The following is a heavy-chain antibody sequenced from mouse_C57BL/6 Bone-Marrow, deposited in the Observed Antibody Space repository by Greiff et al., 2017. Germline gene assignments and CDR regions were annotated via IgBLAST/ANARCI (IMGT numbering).Heavy chain of an antibody. CDR2: IPPNSGST. Sequence: QVQLQQPGAELVKPGASVKLSCKASGYTFTSYWMHWVKQRPGQGLEWIGMIPPNSGSTNYNEKFKSKATLTVDKSSSTAYMQLSSLTSEDSAVYYCARSTTVVATDYWGQGTTLTVSS. CDR1: GYTFTSYW. CDR3: ARSTTVVATDY. J-gene: IGHJ2*01. D-gene: IGHD1-1*01. V-gene: IGHV1-64*01.